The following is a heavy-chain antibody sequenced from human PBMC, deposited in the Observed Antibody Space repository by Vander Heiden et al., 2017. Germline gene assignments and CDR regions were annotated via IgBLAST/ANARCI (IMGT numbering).Heavy chain of an antibody. J-gene: IGHJ5*02. D-gene: IGHD4-17*01. CDR1: GFTFGSYA. V-gene: IGHV3-23*01. CDR2: ISGSGGST. CDR3: AKDEGGTVTINWFDP. Sequence: EVQLLESGGGLVQPGGALRLSCPASGFTFGSYAMSWVRQAPGKGLEWVSAISGSGGSTYYADSGKGRFTIARDNSKNTLYMQMNRLRAEDTAVYYCAKDEGGTVTINWFDPWGQGTMVTVYS.